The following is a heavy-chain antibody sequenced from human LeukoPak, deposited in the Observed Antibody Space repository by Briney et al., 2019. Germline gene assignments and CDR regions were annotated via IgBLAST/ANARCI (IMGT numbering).Heavy chain of an antibody. J-gene: IGHJ4*02. CDR2: ISSSGSTI. V-gene: IGHV3-11*01. D-gene: IGHD6-6*01. CDR1: GFTFSDYY. Sequence: KPGGSLRLTCAASGFTFSDYYMSWIRQAPGKGLEWVSYISSSGSTIYYADSVKGRFTISRDNAKNSLYLQMNSLRAEDMALYYCAKDTRYSSSSEFDYWGQGTLVTISS. CDR3: AKDTRYSSSSEFDY.